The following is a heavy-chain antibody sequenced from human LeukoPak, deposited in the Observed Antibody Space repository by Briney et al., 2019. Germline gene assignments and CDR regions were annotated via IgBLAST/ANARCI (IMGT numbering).Heavy chain of an antibody. D-gene: IGHD4-23*01. V-gene: IGHV4-30-4*01. Sequence: SETMSLTSTVSAASISSGDYYWSRIRHPPGKSLEWIGYIYYSGSTYYNPSLKSRVTISVDTSKNQFSLKLSSVTAADTAVYYCARADYGGSFDYWGQGTLVTVSS. CDR1: AASISSGDYY. J-gene: IGHJ4*02. CDR2: IYYSGST. CDR3: ARADYGGSFDY.